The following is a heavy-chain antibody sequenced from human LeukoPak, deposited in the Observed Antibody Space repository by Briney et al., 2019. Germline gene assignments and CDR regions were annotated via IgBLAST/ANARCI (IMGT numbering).Heavy chain of an antibody. CDR3: ARDIGYYDSSGYYPYLDY. Sequence: GGSLRLSCAASGFTFSSCSMNWVRQAPGKGLEWVSSISSSTNYIYYADSMKGRFTISRDNAKNSLYLQMNSLRAEDTAVYYCARDIGYYDSSGYYPYLDYWGQGTLVTVSS. D-gene: IGHD3-22*01. V-gene: IGHV3-21*01. CDR2: ISSSTNYI. J-gene: IGHJ4*02. CDR1: GFTFSSCS.